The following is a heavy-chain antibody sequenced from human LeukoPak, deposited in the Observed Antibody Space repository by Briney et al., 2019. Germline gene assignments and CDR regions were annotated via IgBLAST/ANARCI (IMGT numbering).Heavy chain of an antibody. J-gene: IGHJ6*02. V-gene: IGHV3-48*01. CDR2: ISTGSSTI. CDR3: VRDNYYGMDV. Sequence: GGSLRLSCAASGFTFSTYSMNWVRQAPGKGLEWLSFISTGSSTIYYADSVKGRFTISRDNAKNTLYLQMNSLRSEDTALYYCVRDNYYGMDVWGQGTTVTVSS. CDR1: GFTFSTYS.